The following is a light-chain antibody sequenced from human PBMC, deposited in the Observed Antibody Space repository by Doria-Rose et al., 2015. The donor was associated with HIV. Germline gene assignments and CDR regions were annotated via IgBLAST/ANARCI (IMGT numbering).Light chain of an antibody. CDR1: EAISSW. J-gene: IGKJ5*01. CDR3: QQSNRVTIT. Sequence: DIRLTQSPSSVSASVGDRVTITCRASEAISSWLVWYQQKPGKAPKVLIYAASTLQSGVPSRFSGSGFGTDFTLNISNLQLEDFATYYCQQSNRVTITFDQGTRLEIK. CDR2: AAS. V-gene: IGKV1-12*01.